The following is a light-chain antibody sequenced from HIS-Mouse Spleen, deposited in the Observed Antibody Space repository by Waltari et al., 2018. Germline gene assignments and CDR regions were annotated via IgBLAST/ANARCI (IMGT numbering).Light chain of an antibody. CDR2: EDS. CDR3: YSTDSSGNHRV. V-gene: IGLV3-10*01. J-gene: IGLJ2*01. CDR1: ALPQQY. Sequence: SYELTQPPSVSVSPGQTPRITCSGDALPQQYAYWYQQKSGQAPVLVIYEDSKRPAGSPERFSGSSSGTMATLTISGAQEEDEADYYCYSTDSSGNHRVFGGGTKLTVL.